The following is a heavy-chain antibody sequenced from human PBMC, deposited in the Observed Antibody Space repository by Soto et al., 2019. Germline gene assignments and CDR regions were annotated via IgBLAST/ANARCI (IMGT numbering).Heavy chain of an antibody. V-gene: IGHV4-61*01. CDR1: GGSISSSSCY. Sequence: SETMSLTCTVAGGSISSSSCYWGWIRQPPGKGLEWIGYIYYSGSTNYNPSLKSRVTISVDTSKNQFSLKLSSVTAADTAVYYCARDKTQSYGMDVWGQGTTVTVSS. J-gene: IGHJ6*02. CDR2: IYYSGST. CDR3: ARDKTQSYGMDV.